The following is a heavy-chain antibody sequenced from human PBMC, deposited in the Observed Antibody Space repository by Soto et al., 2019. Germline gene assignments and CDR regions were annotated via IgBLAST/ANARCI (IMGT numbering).Heavy chain of an antibody. D-gene: IGHD3-3*01. J-gene: IGHJ5*02. CDR3: AKDNTLWSGYDWFDP. CDR1: GFTFSSYG. CDR2: ISYDGSNK. Sequence: GGSLRLSCAASGFTFSSYGMHWVRQAPGKGLEWVAVISYDGSNKYYADSVKGRFTISRDNSKNTLYLQMNSLRAEDTAVYYCAKDNTLWSGYDWFDPWGQGTLVTVSS. V-gene: IGHV3-30*18.